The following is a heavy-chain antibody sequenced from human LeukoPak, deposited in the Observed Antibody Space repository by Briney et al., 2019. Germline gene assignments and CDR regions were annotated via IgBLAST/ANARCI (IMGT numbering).Heavy chain of an antibody. Sequence: GSLRLSCAASGFILNDYGMHWVRQAPGKGLEWVADIWFDKNQHFADSVKGRFAISRDNSKNTVYLQINSLRAEDTAVYYCARDRHCVNGVCHSPPGMDVWGQGTTVTVSS. J-gene: IGHJ6*02. CDR2: IWFDKNQ. D-gene: IGHD2-8*01. CDR3: ARDRHCVNGVCHSPPGMDV. V-gene: IGHV3-33*01. CDR1: GFILNDYG.